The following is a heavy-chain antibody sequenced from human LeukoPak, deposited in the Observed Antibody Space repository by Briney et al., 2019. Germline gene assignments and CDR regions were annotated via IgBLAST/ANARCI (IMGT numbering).Heavy chain of an antibody. CDR2: ISDGGDTT. V-gene: IGHV3-23*01. Sequence: GGSLRLSCAASGFTFSNNGMTWVRQAPGKGMEWVTGISDGGDTTYDAGSVKGRFTVSRDNSKNILYLQMNSLRAEDTAIYYCAKTQGSLDPWGQGSLVTVSS. CDR1: GFTFSNNG. CDR3: AKTQGSLDP. J-gene: IGHJ5*02.